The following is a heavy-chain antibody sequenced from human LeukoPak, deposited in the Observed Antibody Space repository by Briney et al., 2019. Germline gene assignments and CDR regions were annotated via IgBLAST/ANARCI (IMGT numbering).Heavy chain of an antibody. Sequence: GGSLRLSCAASGFTFSSYAMSWVRQAPGKGLEWVSAISGSGGSTYYADSVQGRFTISRDNAKNSLYLQMNSLRAEDTAVYYCAAYDILTGYPSGQFDYWGQGTLVTVSS. J-gene: IGHJ4*02. D-gene: IGHD3-9*01. CDR3: AAYDILTGYPSGQFDY. V-gene: IGHV3-23*01. CDR1: GFTFSSYA. CDR2: ISGSGGST.